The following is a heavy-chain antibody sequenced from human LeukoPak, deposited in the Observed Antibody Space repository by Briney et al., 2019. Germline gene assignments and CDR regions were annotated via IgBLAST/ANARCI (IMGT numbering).Heavy chain of an antibody. V-gene: IGHV3-23*01. CDR3: AKAGMRTGSYYFDYFDY. CDR1: GFTFSNYA. J-gene: IGHJ4*02. D-gene: IGHD3-10*01. Sequence: PGGSLRLSCAASGFTFSNYAMNWVRQAPGKGLEWVSTISGSGGSTYYADSVKGRFTISRDNSKNTLYLQMNSLRAEDTAVYYCAKAGMRTGSYYFDYFDYWGQGTLVTVSS. CDR2: ISGSGGST.